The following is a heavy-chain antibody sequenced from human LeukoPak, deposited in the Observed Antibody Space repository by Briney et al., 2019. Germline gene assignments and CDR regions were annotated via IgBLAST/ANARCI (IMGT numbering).Heavy chain of an antibody. Sequence: GGSLRLSCAASGFTFSSYSMNWVRQAPGKGLEWVSSISSSSYIYYADSVEGRFTISRDNSKNTLYLQMNSLRAEDTAVYYCAKGSARRWFWYFDYWGQGTLVTVSS. CDR3: AKGSARRWFWYFDY. D-gene: IGHD4-23*01. CDR2: ISSSSYI. V-gene: IGHV3-21*04. CDR1: GFTFSSYS. J-gene: IGHJ4*02.